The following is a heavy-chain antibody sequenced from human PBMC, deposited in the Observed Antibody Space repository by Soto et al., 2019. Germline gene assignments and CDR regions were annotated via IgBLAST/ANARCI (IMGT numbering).Heavy chain of an antibody. J-gene: IGHJ5*02. CDR3: SRDVSCSGGSCYPNDWFDP. CDR2: VDDSGTT. V-gene: IGHV4-59*01. CDR1: AGSMRNYY. Sequence: QVQLQQSGPGLVKPSETLSLTCSVSAGSMRNYYWSWIRQPPGKGLEWIGNVDDSGTTKYNPSLRSRVTISMDTSTNQFSLKLSSVIAADTAVYYCSRDVSCSGGSCYPNDWFDPWGQGTLVTVSS. D-gene: IGHD2-15*01.